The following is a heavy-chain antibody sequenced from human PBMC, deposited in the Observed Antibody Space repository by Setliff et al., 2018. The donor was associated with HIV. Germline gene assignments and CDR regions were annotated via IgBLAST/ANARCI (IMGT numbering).Heavy chain of an antibody. D-gene: IGHD5-18*01. CDR2: IYKAGKT. J-gene: IGHJ4*02. CDR3: AKGGYGGAYYVAGY. CDR1: GCSISSRYY. V-gene: IGHV3-53*01. Sequence: PSETLSLTCTVSGCSISSRYYWGWIRQAPGKGLEWVTLIYKAGKTYYADFVKGRFTIARDDTKNTVSLQMTNLEPGDTAMYYCAKGGYGGAYYVAGYWGQGTKVTVSS.